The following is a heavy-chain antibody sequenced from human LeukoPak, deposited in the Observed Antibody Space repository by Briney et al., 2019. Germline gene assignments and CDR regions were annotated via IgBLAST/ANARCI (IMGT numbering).Heavy chain of an antibody. CDR1: GGSISSHY. CDR2: IYYSGST. J-gene: IGHJ4*02. D-gene: IGHD5-18*01. V-gene: IGHV4-59*11. Sequence: SETLSLTCTVSGGSISSHYWSWIRQSPGKGLEWIGYIYYSGSTNYNPSLKSRVTISVDTSKNQFSLKLSSVTAAGTAVYYCARSGYSYGIDYWGQGTLVTVSS. CDR3: ARSGYSYGIDY.